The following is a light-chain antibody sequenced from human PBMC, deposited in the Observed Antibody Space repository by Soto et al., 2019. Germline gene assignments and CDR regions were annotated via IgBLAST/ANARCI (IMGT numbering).Light chain of an antibody. V-gene: IGKV3-20*01. CDR2: GAS. CDR3: QLYGSSPPYT. CDR1: QSVSSSY. J-gene: IGKJ2*01. Sequence: EIVLTQSPGTLSLSPGERATLSCRASQSVSSSYLAWYQQKPGQAPRLLLYGASSRATGIPDRFSGRGSGTHFTLTISSLETEDFAVYYCQLYGSSPPYTFGQGTKLEIK.